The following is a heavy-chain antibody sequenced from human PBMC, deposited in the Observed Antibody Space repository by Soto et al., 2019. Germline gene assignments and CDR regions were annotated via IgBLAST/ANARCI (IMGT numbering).Heavy chain of an antibody. V-gene: IGHV3-23*01. CDR2: ISGSGGST. CDR1: GFTFSSYA. Sequence: GGSLRLSCAASGFTFSSYAMSWVRQAPGKGLEWVSAISGSGGSTYYADSVKGRFTISRDNSKNTLYLQMNSLRAEDTAVYYCAKGLYWQQLVPLLFDYWGQGTLVTVSS. CDR3: AKGLYWQQLVPLLFDY. D-gene: IGHD6-13*01. J-gene: IGHJ4*02.